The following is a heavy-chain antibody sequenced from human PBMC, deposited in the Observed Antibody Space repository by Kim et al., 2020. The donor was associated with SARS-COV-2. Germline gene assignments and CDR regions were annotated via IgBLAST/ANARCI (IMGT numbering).Heavy chain of an antibody. J-gene: IGHJ4*02. Sequence: YSQKFQGRVTITRDTSASTAYMELSSLRSEDTAVYYCARVAGSGSYYFDYWGQGTLVTVSS. D-gene: IGHD1-26*01. V-gene: IGHV1-3*01. CDR3: ARVAGSGSYYFDY.